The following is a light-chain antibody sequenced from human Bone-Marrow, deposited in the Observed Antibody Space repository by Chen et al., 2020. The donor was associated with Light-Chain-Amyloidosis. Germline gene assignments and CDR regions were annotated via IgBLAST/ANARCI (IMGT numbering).Light chain of an antibody. Sequence: EIVLTQSPGTLSLSPGEGANLSCRASQTISSNYLTWYQKKFGQAPRLLIYGSSSRATGIPDRFTGSGSGTDFTLNINRLEPEDFAMYYCQQYGTSPLTFGGGTKVEIK. CDR1: QTISSNY. CDR2: GSS. CDR3: QQYGTSPLT. J-gene: IGKJ4*01. V-gene: IGKV3-20*01.